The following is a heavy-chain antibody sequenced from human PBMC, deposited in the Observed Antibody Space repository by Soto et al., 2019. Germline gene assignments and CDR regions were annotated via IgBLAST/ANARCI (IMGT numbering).Heavy chain of an antibody. V-gene: IGHV1-8*01. Sequence: QVQLVQSGAEVKKPGTSVKVSCKASGYTFTSYDINWVRQATGQGLEWMGWMNPNTGNTGYAQKFQGRVTMTRNTSISTAYMELSSLRSEDTAVYYCARGRAITGTMPSWGQGTLVTVSS. CDR3: ARGRAITGTMPS. CDR1: GYTFTSYD. D-gene: IGHD1-20*01. CDR2: MNPNTGNT. J-gene: IGHJ5*02.